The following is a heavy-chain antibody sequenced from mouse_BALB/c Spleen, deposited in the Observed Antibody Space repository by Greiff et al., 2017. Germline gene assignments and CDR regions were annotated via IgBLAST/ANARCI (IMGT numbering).Heavy chain of an antibody. CDR3: ARSPFDY. CDR1: GFTFTDYY. CDR2: IRNKANGYTT. V-gene: IGHV7-3*02. Sequence: EVMLVESGGGLVQPGGSLRLSCATSGFTFTDYYMSWVRQPPGKALEWLGFIRNKANGYTTEYSASVKGRFTISRDNSQSILYLQMNTLRAEDISTYSCARSPFDYWGQGTTLTVSS. J-gene: IGHJ2*01.